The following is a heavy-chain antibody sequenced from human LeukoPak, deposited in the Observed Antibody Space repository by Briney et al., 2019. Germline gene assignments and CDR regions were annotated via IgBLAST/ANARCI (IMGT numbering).Heavy chain of an antibody. CDR1: GYTFTVYY. CDR2: INPNSGGT. Sequence: ASVRVSSKASGYTFTVYYMHWVRQAPGQGLEWMGWINPNSGGTNYAQKFQGRVTMTRDTSISTAYMELSRLRSDDTAVYYCARARYCSSTSCYAGGQYNWFDPWGQGTLVTVSS. V-gene: IGHV1-2*02. J-gene: IGHJ5*02. D-gene: IGHD2-2*01. CDR3: ARARYCSSTSCYAGGQYNWFDP.